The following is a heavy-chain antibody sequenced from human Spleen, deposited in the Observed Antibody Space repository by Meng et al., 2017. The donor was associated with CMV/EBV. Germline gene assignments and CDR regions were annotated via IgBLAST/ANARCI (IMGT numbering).Heavy chain of an antibody. V-gene: IGHV3-21*01. CDR1: GFTFSSYE. J-gene: IGHJ6*02. D-gene: IGHD2-15*01. Sequence: GESLKISCAASGFTFSSYEMNWVRQAPGKGLEWVSSISSTSSYIYYADSVKGRFTISRDNAKNSLYLQMNSLRVEDTAVYYCARDIVPGYYYGLDVWGQGTTVTVSS. CDR2: ISSTSSYI. CDR3: ARDIVPGYYYGLDV.